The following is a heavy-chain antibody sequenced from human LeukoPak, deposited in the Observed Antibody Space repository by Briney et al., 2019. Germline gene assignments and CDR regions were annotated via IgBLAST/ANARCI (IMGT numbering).Heavy chain of an antibody. CDR3: ARIVATIPFDY. CDR2: IKQDGSEK. V-gene: IGHV3-7*03. D-gene: IGHD5-12*01. CDR1: GFTFSSYW. J-gene: IGHJ4*02. Sequence: GGSLRLSCAASGFTFSSYWMSWVRQAAGKGLEWVANIKQDGSEKYYVDSVKGRFTISRDNAKNSLYLQMNSLRAEDTAVYYCARIVATIPFDYWGQGTLVTVSS.